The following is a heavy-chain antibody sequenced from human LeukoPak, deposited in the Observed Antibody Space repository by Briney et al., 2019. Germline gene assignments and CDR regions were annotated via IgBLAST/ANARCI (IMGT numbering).Heavy chain of an antibody. CDR1: GYTFTSYG. J-gene: IGHJ4*02. CDR3: ARAPYYYDSSGYGTHFDY. Sequence: ASVKVSCKASGYTFTSYGISWVRQAPGQGLEWMGWISAYNGNTNYAQKLQGRVTMTTDTSTSTAYMELRSLRSDDTALYYCARAPYYYDSSGYGTHFDYWGQGTLVTDSS. CDR2: ISAYNGNT. D-gene: IGHD3-22*01. V-gene: IGHV1-18*01.